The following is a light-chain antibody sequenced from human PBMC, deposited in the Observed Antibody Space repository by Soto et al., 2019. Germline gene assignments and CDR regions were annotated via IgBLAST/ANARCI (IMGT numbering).Light chain of an antibody. Sequence: QSALTQPASVSGSPGQSITISCTGTSSDVGSYNVVSWYQHHPGKAPKLMIYENTKRPSGASDRFSGSKSGNTASLTISGLQTEDEADYYCCSYAGSNTLKFGGGTKVTFL. J-gene: IGLJ2*01. V-gene: IGLV2-23*01. CDR3: CSYAGSNTLK. CDR2: ENT. CDR1: SSDVGSYNV.